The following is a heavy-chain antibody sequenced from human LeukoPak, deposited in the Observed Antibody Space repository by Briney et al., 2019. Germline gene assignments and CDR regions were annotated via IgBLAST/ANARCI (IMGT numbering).Heavy chain of an antibody. D-gene: IGHD3-3*01. J-gene: IGHJ4*02. CDR1: GGSFSGYY. CDR3: ARGRGITIFGVVISPNFDY. V-gene: IGHV4-34*01. Sequence: PSETLSLTCAVYGGSFSGYYWSWIRQPPGKGLDWIGEINHSGSTNYNPSLKSRVTISVDTSKNQFSLKLSSVTAADTAVYYCARGRGITIFGVVISPNFDYWGQGTLVTVSS. CDR2: INHSGST.